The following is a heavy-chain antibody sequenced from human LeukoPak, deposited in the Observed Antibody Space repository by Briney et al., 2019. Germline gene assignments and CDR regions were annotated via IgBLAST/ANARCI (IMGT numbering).Heavy chain of an antibody. Sequence: SETLSLTCAVYGGSFSGYYWSWIRQPPVKGLEWIGEINHSGSTNYNPSLKSRVTISVDTSKNQFSLKLSSVTAADTAVYYCARRYCTNGVCWRESWFDPWGQGTLVTVSS. CDR1: GGSFSGYY. V-gene: IGHV4-34*01. D-gene: IGHD2-8*01. CDR2: INHSGST. CDR3: ARRYCTNGVCWRESWFDP. J-gene: IGHJ5*02.